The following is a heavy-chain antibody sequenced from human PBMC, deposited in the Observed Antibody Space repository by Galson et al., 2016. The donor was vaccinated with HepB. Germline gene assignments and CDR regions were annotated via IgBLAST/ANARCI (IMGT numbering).Heavy chain of an antibody. Sequence: SLRLSCAGSGFTFDDHGMHWVRQAPGKGLEWVSSISWNSGSIAYADSVKGRFTISRDNAKNSLYLHMNSLRPEDTALYYCAKDIEAWRIAVTGYFDYWGQGTLVVVSS. D-gene: IGHD6-19*01. CDR2: ISWNSGSI. J-gene: IGHJ4*02. V-gene: IGHV3-9*01. CDR3: AKDIEAWRIAVTGYFDY. CDR1: GFTFDDHG.